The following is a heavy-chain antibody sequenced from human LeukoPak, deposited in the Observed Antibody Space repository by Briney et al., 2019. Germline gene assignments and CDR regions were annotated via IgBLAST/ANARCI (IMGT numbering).Heavy chain of an antibody. V-gene: IGHV1-46*01. CDR2: INPSGGST. CDR3: ARDQDGSGSYYYFDY. D-gene: IGHD3-10*01. Sequence: ASVKVSCKSSGYTFTSYYMHWVRQAPGQGLKWMGIINPSGGSTSYAQKFQGRVTMTRDTSTSTVYMELSSLRSEDTAVYYCARDQDGSGSYYYFDYWGQGTLVTVSS. CDR1: GYTFTSYY. J-gene: IGHJ4*02.